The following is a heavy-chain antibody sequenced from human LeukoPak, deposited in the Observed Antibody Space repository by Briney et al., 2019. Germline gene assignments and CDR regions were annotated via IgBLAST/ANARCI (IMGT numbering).Heavy chain of an antibody. CDR1: GFRFSGSW. CDR3: IRCLGGGSDY. J-gene: IGHJ4*02. Sequence: GGSLRLSCAASGFRFSGSWMHWVRQAPAKGLGWVSRINIDDSTTTYANSVQGLFTISRDNAKNTLYLQMNSLRAEDSAVYYCIRCLGGGSDYWGRGALVAVTS. CDR2: INIDDSTT. V-gene: IGHV3-74*03. D-gene: IGHD4-23*01.